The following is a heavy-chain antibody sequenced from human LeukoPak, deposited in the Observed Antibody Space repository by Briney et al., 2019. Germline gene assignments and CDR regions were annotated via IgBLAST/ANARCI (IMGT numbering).Heavy chain of an antibody. CDR3: ARRSLIQPGT. CDR2: ISSSSSYI. CDR1: GFTFSSYS. J-gene: IGHJ5*02. Sequence: SGGTLRLSCAASGFTFSSYSMNWVRQAPGKGLEWVSSISSSSSYIYYADSVKGRFTISRDNAKNTLYLQMNSLRAEDTAVYYCARRSLIQPGTWGQGTLVTVSS. V-gene: IGHV3-21*01. D-gene: IGHD5-18*01.